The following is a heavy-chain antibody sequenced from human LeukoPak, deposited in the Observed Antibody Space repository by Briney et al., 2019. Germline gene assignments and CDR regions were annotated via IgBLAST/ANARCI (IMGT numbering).Heavy chain of an antibody. J-gene: IGHJ5*02. Sequence: SQTLSLTCSVSGGSISSAEYYWTWIRQPPGKGLERIGYIFHSGGTYYNPSLKSRVSMSVDTSKKQFSLKLTSVTAADTALYYCARGSASNWFDPWGQGTLVTVSS. CDR2: IFHSGGT. CDR1: GGSISSAEYY. V-gene: IGHV4-30-4*08. CDR3: ARGSASNWFDP.